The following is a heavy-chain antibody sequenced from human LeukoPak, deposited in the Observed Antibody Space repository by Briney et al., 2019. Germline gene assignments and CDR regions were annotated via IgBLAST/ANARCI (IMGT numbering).Heavy chain of an antibody. Sequence: PGRSLRLSCAASGFTFSSYGMHWVRQAPGKGLEWVAVISYDGSNKYYADSVKGRFTISRDNSKNTLYLQMNSLRAEDTAVYYCAKDMYYYGSGSYSSDYWGQGTLVTVSS. J-gene: IGHJ4*02. D-gene: IGHD3-10*01. V-gene: IGHV3-30*18. CDR3: AKDMYYYGSGSYSSDY. CDR2: ISYDGSNK. CDR1: GFTFSSYG.